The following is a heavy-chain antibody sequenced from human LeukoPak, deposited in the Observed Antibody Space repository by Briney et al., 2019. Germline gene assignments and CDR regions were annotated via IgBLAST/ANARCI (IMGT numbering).Heavy chain of an antibody. D-gene: IGHD6-13*01. CDR3: ARGLRGKAAASSPQDY. Sequence: AAVKVSCKASGYTFTSYGISWVRQAPAQGLEWMGWVSAYNGNTNYAQKLQGRVTMTTDTSTGTAYMELRSLTSSDTAVYSGARGLRGKAAASSPQDYWGQGTLVTVSS. CDR1: GYTFTSYG. CDR2: VSAYNGNT. J-gene: IGHJ4*02. V-gene: IGHV1-18*01.